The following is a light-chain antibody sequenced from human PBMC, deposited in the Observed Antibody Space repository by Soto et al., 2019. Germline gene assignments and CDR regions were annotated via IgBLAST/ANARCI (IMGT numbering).Light chain of an antibody. Sequence: DIQMTQSPSSLSASLGDRVTIACRASQGIGVYLSWFQQKPGKVPKLLIYAASALQSGVPSRFSGSRSGTDFTLTISSLQPEDFATYYCQKYNSAPLTFGGGTKVDIK. CDR3: QKYNSAPLT. V-gene: IGKV1-27*01. CDR2: AAS. CDR1: QGIGVY. J-gene: IGKJ4*01.